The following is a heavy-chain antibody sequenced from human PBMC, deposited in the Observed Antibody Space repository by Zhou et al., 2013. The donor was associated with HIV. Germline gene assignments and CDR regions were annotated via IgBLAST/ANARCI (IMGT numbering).Heavy chain of an antibody. D-gene: IGHD2-2*01. Sequence: QVHLVQSGAEVKKPGSSVRVSCKASGTPLHINAFSWVRQAPGQGLEWLGGILPGFGRTHIARKFQGRLSITTDQSANTVYMELSILRLEDTAVYYCAREYSSTSYKYLNPWGQGTPVTVSS. J-gene: IGHJ5*02. V-gene: IGHV1-69*05. CDR2: ILPGFGRT. CDR1: GTPLHINA. CDR3: AREYSSTSYKYLNP.